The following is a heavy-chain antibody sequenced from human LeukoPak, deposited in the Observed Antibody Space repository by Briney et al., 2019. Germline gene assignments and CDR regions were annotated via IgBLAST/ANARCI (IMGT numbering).Heavy chain of an antibody. CDR1: GFTFSSYG. Sequence: GGSLRLSCAASGFTFSSYGMSWVRQAPGKGLEWVSASSGSGGSTYYADSVKGRFTISRDNSRNTLYLQMNSLRADDTAIYYCAKDAAAAGSAYYFEYWGQGTLVTVSS. D-gene: IGHD6-13*01. V-gene: IGHV3-23*01. CDR2: SSGSGGST. CDR3: AKDAAAAGSAYYFEY. J-gene: IGHJ4*02.